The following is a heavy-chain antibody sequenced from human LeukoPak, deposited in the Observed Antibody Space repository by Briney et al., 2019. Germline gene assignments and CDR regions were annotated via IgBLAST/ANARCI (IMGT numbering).Heavy chain of an antibody. CDR2: IYHTGPT. CDR3: ARVLIWFGQLQNWFDP. V-gene: IGHV4-39*07. Sequence: PSETLSLTCTVPGGSMTNNTFYWGWIRHPPGKGLEWIGCIYHTGPTYYNPSLKSRVTISVDTSKNQFSLKLSSVTAADTAVYYCARVLIWFGQLQNWFDPWGPGTLVTVSS. J-gene: IGHJ5*02. D-gene: IGHD3-10*01. CDR1: GGSMTNNTFY.